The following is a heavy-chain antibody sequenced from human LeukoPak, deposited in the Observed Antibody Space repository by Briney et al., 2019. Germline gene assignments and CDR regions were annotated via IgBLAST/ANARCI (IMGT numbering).Heavy chain of an antibody. V-gene: IGHV3-74*01. J-gene: IGHJ4*02. CDR1: GFTFSSYW. CDR2: IASDGSST. Sequence: AGGSLRLSCAASGFTFSSYWMNWVRQAPGKGLVWVSRIASDGSSTTYADSVKGRFSISRDNAKNTLYLQMNSLRAEDTAVYYCARDYCSSTSCLFDYWGQGTLVTVSS. D-gene: IGHD2-2*01. CDR3: ARDYCSSTSCLFDY.